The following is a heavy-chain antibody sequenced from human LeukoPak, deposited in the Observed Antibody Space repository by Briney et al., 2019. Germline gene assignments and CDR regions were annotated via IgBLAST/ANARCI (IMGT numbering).Heavy chain of an antibody. D-gene: IGHD3-22*01. V-gene: IGHV4-59*08. Sequence: PSETVSLTCTVSGGXISRYYWSWIRQPPGKGLEWIGYIYYSGSTNYNPSLKSRVTISVDTSKNQFSLKVTSVTAADTAIYYCARHDSSGYRYWGQGTLVTVSS. J-gene: IGHJ4*02. CDR3: ARHDSSGYRY. CDR2: IYYSGST. CDR1: GGXISRYY.